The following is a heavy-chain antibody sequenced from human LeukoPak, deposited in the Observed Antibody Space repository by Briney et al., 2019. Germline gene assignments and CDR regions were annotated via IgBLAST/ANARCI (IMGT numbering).Heavy chain of an antibody. Sequence: NPSETLSLTCTVSGGSISSYYWSWIRQPPGKGLEWIGYIYYSGSTYYNPSLKSRVTISVDTSKNQFSLKLSSVTAADTAVYYCARYVNGFDPGAREPRVPVPS. J-gene: IGHJ5*02. CDR1: GGSISSYY. D-gene: IGHD3-16*01. CDR3: ARYVNGFDP. CDR2: IYYSGST. V-gene: IGHV4-30-4*08.